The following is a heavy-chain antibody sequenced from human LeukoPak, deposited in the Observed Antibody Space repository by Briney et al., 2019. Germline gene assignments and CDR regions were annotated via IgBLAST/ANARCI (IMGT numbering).Heavy chain of an antibody. CDR1: GGSISSYY. J-gene: IGHJ4*02. Sequence: SETLSLTCTVSGGSISSYYWSWIRQPPGKGLEWIGYIYYSGSTNYNPSLKSRVTISVDTSKNQFSLKLSSVTAADTAVYYCAKDREVYADTAMVANFDYWGQGTLVTVSS. V-gene: IGHV4-59*01. CDR2: IYYSGST. CDR3: AKDREVYADTAMVANFDY. D-gene: IGHD5-18*01.